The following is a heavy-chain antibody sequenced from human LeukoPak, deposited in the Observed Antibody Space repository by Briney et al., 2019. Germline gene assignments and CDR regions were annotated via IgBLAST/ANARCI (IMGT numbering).Heavy chain of an antibody. J-gene: IGHJ4*02. V-gene: IGHV3-30-3*01. CDR3: ARENSGFDY. Sequence: GGSLRLSCAASGFTFSSYAMHWVRQAPGKGLEWVAVISYDGSNKYYADSVKGRFTVSRDNAKNMLYLQMNSLRVEDTAVYYCARENSGFDYWGQGTLVAVSS. CDR1: GFTFSSYA. D-gene: IGHD6-19*01. CDR2: ISYDGSNK.